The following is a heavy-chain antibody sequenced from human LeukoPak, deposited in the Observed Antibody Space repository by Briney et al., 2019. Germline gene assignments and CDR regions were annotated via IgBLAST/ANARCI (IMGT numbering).Heavy chain of an antibody. CDR3: ARSEINSGYDHTNDY. V-gene: IGHV1-2*02. D-gene: IGHD5-12*01. Sequence: ASVKVSCKASGYTFTGYYMHWVRQAPGQGLEWMGWINPNSGGTNYAQKFQGRVTMTRDTSISTAYMELSRLRSDDTAVYYCARSEINSGYDHTNDYWGQGTLVTVSS. CDR2: INPNSGGT. J-gene: IGHJ4*02. CDR1: GYTFTGYY.